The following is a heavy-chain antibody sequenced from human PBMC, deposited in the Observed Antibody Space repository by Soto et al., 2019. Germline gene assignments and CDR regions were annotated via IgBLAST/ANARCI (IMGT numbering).Heavy chain of an antibody. CDR3: ARETITMVRGVIS. V-gene: IGHV4-30-4*01. J-gene: IGHJ5*02. Sequence: QVQLQESGPGLVKPSQTLSLTCTVSGGSISSGDYYWSWIRQPPGKGLEWIGYIYYSGSTYYNPSLKSRVTIAVDTSKNQFSLKLSSVTAADTAVYYCARETITMVRGVISWGQGTLVTVSS. CDR1: GGSISSGDYY. D-gene: IGHD3-10*01. CDR2: IYYSGST.